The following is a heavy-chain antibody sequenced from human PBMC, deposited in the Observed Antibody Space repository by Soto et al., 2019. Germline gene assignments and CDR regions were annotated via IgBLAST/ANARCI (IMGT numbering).Heavy chain of an antibody. D-gene: IGHD1-1*01. CDR1: GFTFSDYY. CDR3: ARSGDNFNVLDY. J-gene: IGHJ4*02. Sequence: VGSLRLSCAASGFTFSDYYMSWVRQAPGRGLEWISYSSNSGTFARYATSVKGRFSISRDNANNSLYLEMNSLRVEDTAVYYCARSGDNFNVLDYWGQGTPVTVS. CDR2: SSNSGTFA. V-gene: IGHV3-11*06.